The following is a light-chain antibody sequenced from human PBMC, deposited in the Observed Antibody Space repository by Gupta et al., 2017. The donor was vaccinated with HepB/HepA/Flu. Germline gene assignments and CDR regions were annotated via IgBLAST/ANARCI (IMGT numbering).Light chain of an antibody. J-gene: IGLJ3*02. V-gene: IGLV1-44*01. Sequence: QSVLTQPPSASGAPGQRVTISCSGSRSNIGSETVHWYQQFPGTAPKLLTHSEVQRPSGVPGRVSGSKSGTSASLSIXGXQSEDEXDYYCAAWDSSLSGWVFGGGTKLTVL. CDR2: SEV. CDR3: AAWDSSLSGWV. CDR1: RSNIGSET.